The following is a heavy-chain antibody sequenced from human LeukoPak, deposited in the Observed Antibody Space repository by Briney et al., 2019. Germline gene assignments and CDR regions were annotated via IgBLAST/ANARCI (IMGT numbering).Heavy chain of an antibody. CDR3: ARDFSAGSGWYGAGY. CDR1: GFTFRSYS. Sequence: PGGSLRLSCAASGFTFRSYSMNWVRQAPGKGLEWVSSISSSSSYIYYADSVKGRFTISRDNAKNSLYLQMNSLRAEDTAVYYCARDFSAGSGWYGAGYWGQGTLVTVSS. J-gene: IGHJ4*02. D-gene: IGHD6-19*01. V-gene: IGHV3-21*01. CDR2: ISSSSSYI.